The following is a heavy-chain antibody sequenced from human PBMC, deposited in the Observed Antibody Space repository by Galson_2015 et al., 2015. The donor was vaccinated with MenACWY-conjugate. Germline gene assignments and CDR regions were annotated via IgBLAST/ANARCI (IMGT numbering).Heavy chain of an antibody. CDR1: GFTFSSYA. CDR3: VKDGEAYCGGDCYSGEKYFQH. Sequence: SLRLSCAASGFTFSSYAMHWVRQAPGKGLEYVSAISSNGGSTYYADSVKGRFTISRDNSKNTLYLQMSSLRAEDTAVYYCVKDGEAYCGGDCYSGEKYFQHWGQGTLVTVSS. CDR2: ISSNGGST. J-gene: IGHJ1*01. V-gene: IGHV3-64D*06. D-gene: IGHD2-21*02.